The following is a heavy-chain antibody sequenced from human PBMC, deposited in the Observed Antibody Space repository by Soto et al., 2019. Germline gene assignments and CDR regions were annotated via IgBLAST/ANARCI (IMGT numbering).Heavy chain of an antibody. CDR3: ARDHPYHTQIAAAGLNWFDP. V-gene: IGHV6-1*01. D-gene: IGHD6-13*01. Sequence: PSQTLSLTCAISGDSVSSNSAAWNWIRQSPSRGLEWLGRTYYRSKWYNDYAVSVKSRITINPDTSKNQFSLQLNSVTPEDTAVYYCARDHPYHTQIAAAGLNWFDPWGQGTLVTVSS. CDR2: TYYRSKWYN. J-gene: IGHJ5*02. CDR1: GDSVSSNSAA.